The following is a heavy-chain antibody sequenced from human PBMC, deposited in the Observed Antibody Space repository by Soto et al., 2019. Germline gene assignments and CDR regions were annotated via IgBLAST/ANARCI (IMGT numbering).Heavy chain of an antibody. J-gene: IGHJ4*02. CDR2: INAGNGNT. CDR3: ARGPEVGATARPLGY. V-gene: IGHV1-3*01. CDR1: GYTFTSYA. D-gene: IGHD1-26*01. Sequence: QVQLVQSGAEVKKPGASVKVSCKASGYTFTSYAMHWVRQAPGQRLEWMGWINAGNGNTKYSQKFQGRVTITRDTPASIDYRELSSLRSEDTAVYYCARGPEVGATARPLGYWGQGTLVTVSS.